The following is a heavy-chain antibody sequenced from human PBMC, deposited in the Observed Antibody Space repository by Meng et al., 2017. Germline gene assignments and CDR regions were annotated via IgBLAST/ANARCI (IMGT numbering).Heavy chain of an antibody. CDR3: ARGGAASSFDY. CDR2: INTNTGNP. CDR1: GYTFTSYA. V-gene: IGHV7-4-1*02. J-gene: IGHJ4*02. D-gene: IGHD1-26*01. Sequence: QVRLVRAGFEVKKPGASVDVSCNASGYTFTSYAMNWVRQAPGQGLEWIGWINTNTGNPTYAQGFTGRFVLSLDTSVSTAYLQISSLKAEDTAVYYCARGGAASSFDYWGQGTLVTVSS.